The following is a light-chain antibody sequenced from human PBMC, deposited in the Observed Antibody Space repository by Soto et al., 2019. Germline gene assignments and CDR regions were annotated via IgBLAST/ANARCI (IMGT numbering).Light chain of an antibody. CDR1: RRVVGSYNL. CDR3: CSYAGSSTYV. J-gene: IGLJ1*01. CDR2: EGS. V-gene: IGLV2-23*01. Sequence: SAPSPPAPVSGAPGQSITLSRPRTRRVVGSYNLVSWYQQHPGKAPKLMIYEGSKRPSGVSNRFSGSKSGNTASLTISGLQAEDEADYYCCSYAGSSTYVFGTGTKVTVL.